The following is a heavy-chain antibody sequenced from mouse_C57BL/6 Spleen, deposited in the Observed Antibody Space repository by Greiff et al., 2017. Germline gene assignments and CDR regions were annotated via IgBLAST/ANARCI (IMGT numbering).Heavy chain of an antibody. V-gene: IGHV1-22*01. CDR1: GYTFTDYN. J-gene: IGHJ3*01. Sequence: VQLKESGPELVKPGASVKMSCKASGYTFTDYNMHWVKQSHGKSLEWIGYINPNNGGTSYNQKFKGKDTLTVNKSSSTAYMELRSLTSEDSAVYYCAGLAWFAYWGQGTLVTVSA. CDR3: AGLAWFAY. CDR2: INPNNGGT. D-gene: IGHD3-3*01.